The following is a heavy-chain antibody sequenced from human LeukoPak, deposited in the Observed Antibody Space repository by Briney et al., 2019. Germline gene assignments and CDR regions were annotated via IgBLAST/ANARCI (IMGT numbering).Heavy chain of an antibody. V-gene: IGHV1-69*13. Sequence: SVKVSCKASGYTFTSYGISWVRQAPGQGLEWMGGIIPIFGTANYAQKFQGRVTITADESTSTAYMELSSLRSEDTAVYYCARGDYGSGSYYPADWGQGTLVTVSS. CDR2: IIPIFGTA. J-gene: IGHJ4*02. CDR1: GYTFTSYG. CDR3: ARGDYGSGSYYPAD. D-gene: IGHD3-10*01.